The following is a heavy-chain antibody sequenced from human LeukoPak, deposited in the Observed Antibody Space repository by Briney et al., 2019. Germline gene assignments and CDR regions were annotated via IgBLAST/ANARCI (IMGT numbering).Heavy chain of an antibody. CDR3: ARCDPNGSGSSDAFDI. V-gene: IGHV3-21*01. J-gene: IGHJ3*02. CDR1: GFTFSSYA. D-gene: IGHD3-10*01. Sequence: GGSLRLSCAASGFTFSSYAMSWVRQAPGKGLEWVSSISSSSSYIYYADSVKGRFTISRDNAKNSLYLQMNSLRAEDTAVYYCARCDPNGSGSSDAFDIWGQGTMVTVSS. CDR2: ISSSSSYI.